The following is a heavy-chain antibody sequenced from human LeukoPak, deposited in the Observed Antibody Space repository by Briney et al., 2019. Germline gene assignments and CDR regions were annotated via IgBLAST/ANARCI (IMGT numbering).Heavy chain of an antibody. Sequence: GGSLRLSCAASGFTFSSYSMTWVRQAPGKGLEWVSSISSSSTYIYYADSVKGRFTISRDNAKNALYLQMNSLRAEDTAVYYCARGDGYGLFDYWGQGTLVTVSS. CDR2: ISSSSTYI. CDR3: ARGDGYGLFDY. CDR1: GFTFSSYS. D-gene: IGHD5-24*01. J-gene: IGHJ4*02. V-gene: IGHV3-21*01.